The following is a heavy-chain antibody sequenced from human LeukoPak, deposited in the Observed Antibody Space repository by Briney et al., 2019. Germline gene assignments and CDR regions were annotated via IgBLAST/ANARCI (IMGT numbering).Heavy chain of an antibody. CDR2: MSGSGYYT. D-gene: IGHD3-3*01. CDR1: GFAFSNFA. J-gene: IGHJ6*03. CDR3: AKMEGQRLYDYCMDV. Sequence: GGSLRLSCATSGFAFSNFAMSWVRQAPGKGLEWVSAMSGSGYYTYYVESVKGRFTISRDNSKNTLYLHMNSLRADDTAVYYCAKMEGQRLYDYCMDVWGRGTTVTVSS. V-gene: IGHV3-23*01.